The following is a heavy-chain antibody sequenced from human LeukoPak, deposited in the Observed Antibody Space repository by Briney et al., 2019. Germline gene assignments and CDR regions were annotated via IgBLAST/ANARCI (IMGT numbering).Heavy chain of an antibody. CDR2: ISAYNGNT. CDR1: GYTFTGYY. J-gene: IGHJ4*02. D-gene: IGHD2-15*01. V-gene: IGHV1-18*04. CDR3: ARGYCSGGSCYSSFDY. Sequence: ASVTVSFKASGYTFTGYYMHWVRQAPGQGLEWMGWISAYNGNTNYAQKLQGRVTMTTDTSTSTAYMELRSLRSDDTAVYYCARGYCSGGSCYSSFDYWGQGTLVTVSS.